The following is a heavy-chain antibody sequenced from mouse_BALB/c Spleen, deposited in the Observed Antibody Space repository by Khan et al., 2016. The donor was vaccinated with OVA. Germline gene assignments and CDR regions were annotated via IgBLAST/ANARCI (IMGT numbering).Heavy chain of an antibody. CDR2: ISTYYGDS. V-gene: IGHV1S137*01. CDR1: GYTFTDYA. Sequence: QVQLQQSGAELVRPGVSVKISCKGSGYTFTDYAMHWVKQSHAKSLEWIGVISTYYGDSDYNQKFKGKATMTVDKSSSTAYMELARLTSEDSAIYYCARGSGNYGFAYWGQGTLVTVSA. CDR3: ARGSGNYGFAY. J-gene: IGHJ3*01. D-gene: IGHD2-1*01.